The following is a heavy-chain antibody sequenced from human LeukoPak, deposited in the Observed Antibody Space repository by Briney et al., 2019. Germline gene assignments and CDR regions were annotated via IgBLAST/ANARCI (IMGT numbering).Heavy chain of an antibody. CDR1: GGSISSYY. V-gene: IGHV4-59*12. D-gene: IGHD5-24*01. Sequence: SETLSLTCTVSGGSISSYYWSWIRQPPGKGLEWIGYIYYSGSTNYNPSPKSRVTISVDTSKNQFSLKLSSVTAADAAIYYCATDETITTFDTWGLGTLVTVSS. CDR3: ATDETITTFDT. CDR2: IYYSGST. J-gene: IGHJ5*02.